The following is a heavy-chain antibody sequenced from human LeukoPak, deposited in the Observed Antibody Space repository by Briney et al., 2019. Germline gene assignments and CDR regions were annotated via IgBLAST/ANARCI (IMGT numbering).Heavy chain of an antibody. D-gene: IGHD3-10*01. V-gene: IGHV1-18*01. CDR3: ARSPNYYGSGSYLFDY. CDR2: ISAYNGNT. CDR1: GYTFTSYG. J-gene: IGHJ4*02. Sequence: ASVKVSCMASGYTFTSYGISWVRQAPGQGLEWMGWISAYNGNTNYAQKLQGRVTMTTDTSTSTAYMELRSLRSDDTAVYYCARSPNYYGSGSYLFDYWGQGTLVTVSS.